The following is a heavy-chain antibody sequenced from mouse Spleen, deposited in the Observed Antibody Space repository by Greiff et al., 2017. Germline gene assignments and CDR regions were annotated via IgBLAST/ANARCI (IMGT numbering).Heavy chain of an antibody. CDR1: GFTFSDYG. V-gene: IGHV5-17*01. CDR2: ISSGSRTI. J-gene: IGHJ4*01. Sequence: DVMLVESGGGLVKPGGSLKLSCAASGFTFSDYGMHWVRQAPEKGLEWVAYISSGSRTIYYADTVKGRFTISRDNAKNTLFLQMTSLRSEDTAMYYCARLRGYAMDYWGQGTSVTVSS. CDR3: ARLRGYAMDY.